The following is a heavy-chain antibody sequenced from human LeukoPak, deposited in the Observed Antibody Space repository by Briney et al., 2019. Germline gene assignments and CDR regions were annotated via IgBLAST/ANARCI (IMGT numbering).Heavy chain of an antibody. Sequence: QPGGSLRLSCAASGFTFSSYGMHWVRQAPGKGLEWVAFIRYDGSNKYYADSVKGRFTISRDNSKNTLYLQMNSLRAEDTAVYYCAKDRGGYDYVLAADYWGQGTLVTVSS. CDR2: IRYDGSNK. CDR3: AKDRGGYDYVLAADY. V-gene: IGHV3-30*02. D-gene: IGHD5-12*01. J-gene: IGHJ4*02. CDR1: GFTFSSYG.